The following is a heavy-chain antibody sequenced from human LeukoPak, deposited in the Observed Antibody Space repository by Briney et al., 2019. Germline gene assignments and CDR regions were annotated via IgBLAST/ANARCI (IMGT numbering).Heavy chain of an antibody. D-gene: IGHD6-13*01. CDR1: GYSFTSYW. CDR3: ARTGYSSSWYGHDAFDI. Sequence: GESLKISCKGSGYSFTSYWIAWVRQMPGKGLEWMGIIYPGDSDTRYSPSFQGQVTISADKSINTAYLQWSSLKASDTAMYYCARTGYSSSWYGHDAFDIWGQGTMVTVSS. J-gene: IGHJ3*02. V-gene: IGHV5-51*01. CDR2: IYPGDSDT.